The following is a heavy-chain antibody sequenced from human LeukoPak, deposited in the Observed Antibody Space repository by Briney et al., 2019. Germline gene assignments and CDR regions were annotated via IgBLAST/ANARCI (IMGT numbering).Heavy chain of an antibody. CDR2: INQDGGEK. V-gene: IGHV3-7*05. CDR1: GFTFSSYA. D-gene: IGHD4-17*01. J-gene: IGHJ4*02. Sequence: GGSLRLSCAASGFTFSSYAMSWVRQAPGKGLEWVANINQDGGEKYYVDSVKGRFTISRDNAKNSLYLQMNSLRAEDTAVYYCARDKAYGDSEDFWGQGTLVTVSS. CDR3: ARDKAYGDSEDF.